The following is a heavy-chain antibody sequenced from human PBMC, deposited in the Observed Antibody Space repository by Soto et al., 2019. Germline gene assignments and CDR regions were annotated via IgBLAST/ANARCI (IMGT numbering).Heavy chain of an antibody. J-gene: IGHJ5*02. CDR3: ARLKGFWGSYRPNWFDP. Sequence: SETLSLTCTVSGGSISSSSYYWGWIRQPPGKGLEWIGSIYYSGRTYYNPSLKSRVTISVDTSKNQFSLKLSSVTAADTAVYYCARLKGFWGSYRPNWFDPWGQGTLVTVSS. CDR1: GGSISSSSYY. V-gene: IGHV4-39*01. CDR2: IYYSGRT. D-gene: IGHD3-16*02.